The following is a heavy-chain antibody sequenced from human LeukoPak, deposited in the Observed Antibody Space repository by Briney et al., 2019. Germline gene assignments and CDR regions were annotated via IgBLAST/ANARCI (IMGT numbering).Heavy chain of an antibody. D-gene: IGHD5-24*01. Sequence: ASVKVSCKTSGYTFTTNAMNWVRQAPGQGLEWMGWITTNTGNPTYAQGFTGRFVFSLDTSVSTAYLQISSLKAEDTAVYYCARDASTIRFDYWGQGTLVTVSS. CDR3: ARDASTIRFDY. CDR1: GYTFTTNA. V-gene: IGHV7-4-1*02. J-gene: IGHJ4*02. CDR2: ITTNTGNP.